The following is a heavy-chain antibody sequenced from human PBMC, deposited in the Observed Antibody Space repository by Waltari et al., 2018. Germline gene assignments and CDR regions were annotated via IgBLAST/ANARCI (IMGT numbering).Heavy chain of an antibody. D-gene: IGHD3-16*02. V-gene: IGHV4-34*01. CDR3: ARDRYDYVWGSYRYRILNYFDY. CDR2: INHSGST. CDR1: GGTFSGYY. J-gene: IGHJ4*02. Sequence: QVQLQQWGAGLLKPSETLSLTCAVYGGTFSGYYWRWICQPPGKWREWIGEINHSGSTNYNPSLKSRVTISVDTSKNQFSLKLSSVTAADTAVYYCARDRYDYVWGSYRYRILNYFDYWGQGTLVTVSS.